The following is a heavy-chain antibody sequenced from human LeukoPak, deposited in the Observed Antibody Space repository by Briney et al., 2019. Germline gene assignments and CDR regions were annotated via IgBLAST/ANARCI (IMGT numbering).Heavy chain of an antibody. Sequence: SQTLSLTCTVSGGSISSGGYYWSWIRQHPGKGLEWIGYIYYSGSTYYNPSLKSRVTISVDTSKNQFSLKLSSVTAADTAVHYCARAGCSSTSCYPYFDYWGQGTLVTVSS. V-gene: IGHV4-31*03. CDR3: ARAGCSSTSCYPYFDY. CDR2: IYYSGST. J-gene: IGHJ4*02. D-gene: IGHD2-2*01. CDR1: GGSISSGGYY.